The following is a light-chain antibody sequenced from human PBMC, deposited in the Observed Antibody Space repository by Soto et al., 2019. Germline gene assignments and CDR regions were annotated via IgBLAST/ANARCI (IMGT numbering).Light chain of an antibody. CDR2: RAS. Sequence: EIVMTQSPATLSVSPGERATLSCRASQSVSSSLAWYQQKPGQAPRLLIFRASTRATGIPARFSGSGSGTEFTLTISSLQSEDFAVYYCQQYSNWPPFTFGPGT. CDR3: QQYSNWPPFT. J-gene: IGKJ3*01. CDR1: QSVSSS. V-gene: IGKV3-15*01.